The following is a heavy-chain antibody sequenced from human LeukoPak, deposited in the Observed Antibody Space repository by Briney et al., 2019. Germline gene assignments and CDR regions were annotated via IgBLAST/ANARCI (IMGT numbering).Heavy chain of an antibody. V-gene: IGHV3-30*01. Sequence: GGSLRLSCAASGFTFNRYRMDWVRQAPGKGLEWVAVITYDGRYQFYADSVKGRFTVSRDNSKNTLFLQMNSLRAEDTAVYHCARMMTDFDGSGHDIQRGAFDIWGQGTMVTVS. CDR3: ARMMTDFDGSGHDIQRGAFDI. CDR2: ITYDGRYQ. D-gene: IGHD3-22*01. J-gene: IGHJ3*02. CDR1: GFTFNRYR.